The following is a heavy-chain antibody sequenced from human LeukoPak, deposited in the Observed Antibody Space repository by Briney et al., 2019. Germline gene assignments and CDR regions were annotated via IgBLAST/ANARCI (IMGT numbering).Heavy chain of an antibody. CDR2: IYHSGST. D-gene: IGHD3-10*01. V-gene: IGHV4-38-2*02. Sequence: SETLSLTCAVSGYSISRGYYWGWIRQPPGKGLEWIGSIYHSGSTYYNPSLKSRVTISVDTSKNQFSLKLSSVAAADTAVYYCARDWETYYYGSGSYRYFDYWGQGTLVTVSS. CDR3: ARDWETYYYGSGSYRYFDY. CDR1: GYSISRGYY. J-gene: IGHJ4*02.